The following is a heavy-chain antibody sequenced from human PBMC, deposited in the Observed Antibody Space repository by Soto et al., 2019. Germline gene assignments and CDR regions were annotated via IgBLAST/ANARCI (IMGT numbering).Heavy chain of an antibody. D-gene: IGHD1-7*01. CDR3: ARDMTRTVVPYFDF. CDR2: IIPISGAA. J-gene: IGHJ4*02. CDR1: GGTISNYV. Sequence: QVQLVQSGAEVKKPGSSVKVSCKASGGTISNYVVNWVRQAPGQGLEWMGRIIPISGAANYAQKFQGRVTITADKSTSTSYMELSSLRSEDTAVYYCARDMTRTVVPYFDFWGQGTLVNVSS. V-gene: IGHV1-69*06.